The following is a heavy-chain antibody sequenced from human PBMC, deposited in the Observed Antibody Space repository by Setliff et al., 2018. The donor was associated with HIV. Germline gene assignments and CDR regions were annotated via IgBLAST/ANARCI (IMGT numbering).Heavy chain of an antibody. Sequence: PSETLSLTCTVSGDSISRYYWSWIRQPPGKGLEWIGYIYTSGSTMYNPSLKSRVSISIDKSKKQFSLKVTSVTATDTAVYYCARYGGPVDFGDYWGQGTLVTVSS. CDR3: ARYGGPVDFGDY. J-gene: IGHJ4*02. CDR2: IYTSGST. CDR1: GDSISRYY. V-gene: IGHV4-4*08. D-gene: IGHD3-16*01.